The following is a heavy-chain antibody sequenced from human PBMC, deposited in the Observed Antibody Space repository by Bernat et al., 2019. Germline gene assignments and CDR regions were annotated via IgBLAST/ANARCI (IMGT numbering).Heavy chain of an antibody. CDR3: ARGRSRLDY. CDR1: GGSISSYY. CDR2: INHSGST. D-gene: IGHD4-11*01. J-gene: IGHJ4*02. Sequence: QVQLQESGPGLVKPSETLSLTCTVSGGSISSYYWSWIRQPPGKGLEWIGEINHSGSTNYNPSLKSRVTISVDTSKNQFSLKLSSVTAADTAVYYCARGRSRLDYWGQGTLVTVSS. V-gene: IGHV4-59*12.